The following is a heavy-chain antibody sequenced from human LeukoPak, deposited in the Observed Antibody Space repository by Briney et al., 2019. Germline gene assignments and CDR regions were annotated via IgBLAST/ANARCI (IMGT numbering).Heavy chain of an antibody. J-gene: IGHJ4*02. CDR3: ARVGYSYDSSGYYGFDY. CDR2: INPSGGST. Sequence: ASVKVSCKASGYTFNSYYMHWVRQAPGQGLEWMGIINPSGGSTSYAQKFQGRVTMTRDTSTSTVYMELSSLRSEDTAVYYCARVGYSYDSSGYYGFDYWGQGTLVTVSS. D-gene: IGHD3-22*01. CDR1: GYTFNSYY. V-gene: IGHV1-46*02.